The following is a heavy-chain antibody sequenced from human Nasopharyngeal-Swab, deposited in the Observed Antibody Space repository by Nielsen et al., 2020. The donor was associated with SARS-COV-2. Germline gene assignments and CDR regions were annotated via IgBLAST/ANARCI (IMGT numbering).Heavy chain of an antibody. CDR1: GLSFSTYA. Sequence: GESLKISCAASGLSFSTYAMSWVRQAPGKGLEWVSAISGSGGDTYYADSVKGRFTISRDNSKNTLYLRMNSLRAEDTAVYYCAKDGSSSPTYWGQGTLVTVSS. CDR2: ISGSGGDT. CDR3: AKDGSSSPTY. D-gene: IGHD6-13*01. J-gene: IGHJ4*02. V-gene: IGHV3-23*01.